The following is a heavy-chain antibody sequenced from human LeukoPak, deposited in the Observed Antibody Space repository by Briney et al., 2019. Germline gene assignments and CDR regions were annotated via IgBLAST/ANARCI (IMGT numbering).Heavy chain of an antibody. CDR2: IHHRGGT. CDR1: GGSISSDNW. CDR3: ARAFSSGYAKAISYYFDY. Sequence: SETLSLTCAVSGGSISSDNWWSWVRQPPGKRLEWIGEIHHRGGTNYNPSLQSRVTISVDKSNNHFSLRLTSVTAADTAVYYFARAFSSGYAKAISYYFDYWGQGTLVTVSS. D-gene: IGHD3-22*01. V-gene: IGHV4-4*02. J-gene: IGHJ4*02.